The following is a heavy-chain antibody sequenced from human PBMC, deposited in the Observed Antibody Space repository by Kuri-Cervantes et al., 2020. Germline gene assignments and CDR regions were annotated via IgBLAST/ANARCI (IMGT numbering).Heavy chain of an antibody. CDR1: GGSISRYY. V-gene: IGHV4-59*01. Sequence: SETLSLTCTVSGGSISRYYWSWIRQPPGKGLEWIGYIYYSGSTNSNPSLKSRVTISIDTSRHQFSLKLTSVTAADTAVYYCARDPPGYYGSGSPGYYYMDVWGKGTTVTVSS. D-gene: IGHD3-10*01. J-gene: IGHJ6*03. CDR2: IYYSGST. CDR3: ARDPPGYYGSGSPGYYYMDV.